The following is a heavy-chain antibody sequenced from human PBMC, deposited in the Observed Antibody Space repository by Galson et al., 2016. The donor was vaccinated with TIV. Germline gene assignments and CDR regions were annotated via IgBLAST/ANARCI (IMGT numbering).Heavy chain of an antibody. CDR3: AKRPIITIFGAGSNYCDS. CDR1: GFSFSNYA. J-gene: IGHJ4*02. V-gene: IGHV3-23*01. CDR2: IGGSGGSP. D-gene: IGHD3-3*01. Sequence: SLRLSCAASGFSFSNYAMSWVRQAPGRGLEWVSGIGGSGGSPNYGDSVKGRFTISRDNSKNILYLQMNSLRAEDTAVYYCAKRPIITIFGAGSNYCDSWGQGTLDTVSS.